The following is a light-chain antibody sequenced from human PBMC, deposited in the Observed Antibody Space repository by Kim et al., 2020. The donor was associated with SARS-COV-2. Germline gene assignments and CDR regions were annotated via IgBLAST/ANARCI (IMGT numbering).Light chain of an antibody. Sequence: CPGERATRSSRASQSIDSYLASYQHKPGLAPRLLIFDASKRATGVPDRFGASGSGTDFTLTINNLESDDFAVYYCQQRKDWPQTFGQGTKVDIK. CDR3: QQRKDWPQT. V-gene: IGKV3-11*01. CDR2: DAS. CDR1: QSIDSY. J-gene: IGKJ1*01.